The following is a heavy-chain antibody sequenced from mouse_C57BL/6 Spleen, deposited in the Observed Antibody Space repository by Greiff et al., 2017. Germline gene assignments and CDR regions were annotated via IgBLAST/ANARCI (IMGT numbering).Heavy chain of an antibody. D-gene: IGHD3-1*01. CDR1: GYTFTSYW. J-gene: IGHJ1*03. CDR3: ARSGYEDWYFDV. CDR2: IHPNSGST. V-gene: IGHV1-64*01. Sequence: QVQLQQSGAELVKPGAPVKLSCKASGYTFTSYWMHWVKQRPGQGLEWIGMIHPNSGSTNYNEKFKSKATLTVDKSSSTAYMQLSSLTSEDSAVYYCARSGYEDWYFDVWGTGTTVTVSS.